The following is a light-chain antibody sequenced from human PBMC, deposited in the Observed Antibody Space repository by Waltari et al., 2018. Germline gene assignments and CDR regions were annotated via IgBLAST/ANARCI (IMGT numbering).Light chain of an antibody. CDR2: DVN. Sequence: VSGSLGQSITISCTGSSSDIGSYDHVSWYQQHPGKAPKVIIFDVNYRPSGVSNRFSGSKSGITASLTISGLQAEDEADYFCKSFTTRATYVFGSGTRVTV. CDR1: SSDIGSYDH. CDR3: KSFTTRATYV. V-gene: IGLV2-14*03. J-gene: IGLJ1*01.